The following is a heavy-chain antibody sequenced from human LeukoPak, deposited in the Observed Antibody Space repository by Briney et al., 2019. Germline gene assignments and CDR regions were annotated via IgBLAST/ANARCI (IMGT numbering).Heavy chain of an antibody. CDR3: VSTRFDY. D-gene: IGHD4-11*01. V-gene: IGHV3-30*03. CDR1: GFTFSSYG. CDR2: ISYDGSNK. J-gene: IGHJ4*02. Sequence: RRSLRLSCAASGFTFSSYGMHWVRQAPGKGLEWVAVISYDGSNKYYADSVKGRFTISRDNSKNTLYLQMNSRRAEDTAVYYCVSTRFDYWGQGTLVIVSS.